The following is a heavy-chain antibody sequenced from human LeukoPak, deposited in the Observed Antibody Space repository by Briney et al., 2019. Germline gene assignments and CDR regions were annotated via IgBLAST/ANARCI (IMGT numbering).Heavy chain of an antibody. Sequence: PGGSLRLSCAASGFNFNNYNMNWVRQAPGKGLEWFSYITLSSSSIYYADSVKGRFTISRDNAKNSLYLQMNSLRAEDTAVYYCARVYDSSGYYDDYWGQGTLVTVSS. CDR3: ARVYDSSGYYDDY. D-gene: IGHD3-22*01. CDR2: ITLSSSSI. J-gene: IGHJ4*02. CDR1: GFNFNNYN. V-gene: IGHV3-48*01.